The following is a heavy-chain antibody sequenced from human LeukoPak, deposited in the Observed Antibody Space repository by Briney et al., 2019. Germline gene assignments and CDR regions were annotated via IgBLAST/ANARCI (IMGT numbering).Heavy chain of an antibody. J-gene: IGHJ1*01. CDR2: ISGSGGST. Sequence: PGGSLRLSCAASGFTFSSYAMSWVRQAPGKGQEWVSAISGSGGSTYYADSVKGRFTISRDNSKNTLYLQMNSLRAEDTAVYYCAEGISSSWYGYFQHWGQGTLVTVSS. CDR1: GFTFSSYA. CDR3: AEGISSSWYGYFQH. D-gene: IGHD6-13*01. V-gene: IGHV3-23*01.